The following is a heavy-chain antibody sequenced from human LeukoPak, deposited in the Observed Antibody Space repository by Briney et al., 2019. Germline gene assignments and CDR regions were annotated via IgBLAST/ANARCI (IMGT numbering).Heavy chain of an antibody. CDR2: VYYSGST. Sequence: PSETLSLTCTVSGGSIRSYYWSWIRQPPGKGLEWIGYVYYSGSTDYNPSLKSRVNMSVDMSKKHFSLNLSSVTAADTAVYYCARGHGDYFYYMDVWGKGTTVTISS. CDR3: ARGHGDYFYYMDV. J-gene: IGHJ6*03. D-gene: IGHD2-8*01. V-gene: IGHV4-59*01. CDR1: GGSIRSYY.